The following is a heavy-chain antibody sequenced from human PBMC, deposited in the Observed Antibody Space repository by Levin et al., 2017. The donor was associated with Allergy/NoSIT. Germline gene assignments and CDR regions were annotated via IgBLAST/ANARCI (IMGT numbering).Heavy chain of an antibody. CDR3: ARVGDFYGDYADFDY. Sequence: PGGSLRLSCAASGFTFSSYSMNWVRQAPGKGLEWVSSISSSSSYIYYADSVKGRFTISRDNAKNSLYLQMNSLRAEDTAVYYCARVGDFYGDYADFDYWGQGTLVTVSS. CDR1: GFTFSSYS. J-gene: IGHJ4*02. CDR2: ISSSSSYI. V-gene: IGHV3-21*01. D-gene: IGHD4-17*01.